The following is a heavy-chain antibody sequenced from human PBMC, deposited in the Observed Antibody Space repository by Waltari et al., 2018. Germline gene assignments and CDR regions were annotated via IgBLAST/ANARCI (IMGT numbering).Heavy chain of an antibody. CDR2: INAGNGNT. CDR1: GYTFTSYA. Sequence: QVQLVQSGAEVKKPGASVKVSCKASGYTFTSYAMHWVRQAPGQRLEWMGWINAGNGNTKYSQKFQGRVTITRDTSASTAYMELSSLRSEDTAVYYCARAEGDYYGSGSSTEFDYWGQGTLVTVSS. V-gene: IGHV1-3*01. J-gene: IGHJ4*02. D-gene: IGHD3-10*01. CDR3: ARAEGDYYGSGSSTEFDY.